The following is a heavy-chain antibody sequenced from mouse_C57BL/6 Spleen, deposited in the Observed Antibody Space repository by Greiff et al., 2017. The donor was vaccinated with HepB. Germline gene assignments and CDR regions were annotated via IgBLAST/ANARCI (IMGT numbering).Heavy chain of an antibody. V-gene: IGHV1-4*01. D-gene: IGHD2-3*01. Sequence: QVQLQQSGAELARPGASVKMSCKASGYTFTSYTMHWVKQRPGQGLEWIGYINPSSGYTKYNQKFNDKATLTADKSSSTAYMQLSSLTSEDSAVYYCARSWDGYYDYWGQGTTLTVSS. CDR2: INPSSGYT. J-gene: IGHJ2*01. CDR1: GYTFTSYT. CDR3: ARSWDGYYDY.